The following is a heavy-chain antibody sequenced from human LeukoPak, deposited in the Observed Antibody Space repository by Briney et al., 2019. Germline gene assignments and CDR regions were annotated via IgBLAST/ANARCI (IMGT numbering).Heavy chain of an antibody. CDR3: ARADDGANSWVNY. CDR2: INSDGSGT. D-gene: IGHD4-23*01. V-gene: IGHV3-74*01. CDR1: GFTFSSYW. Sequence: GGSLRLSCAASGFTFSSYWMHWVRQAPGRGLVWISRINSDGSGTGYADSVKGRFTISRDNAKNTLYLQMNSLRAEDTAVYYCARADDGANSWVNYWGRGTLVTVSS. J-gene: IGHJ4*02.